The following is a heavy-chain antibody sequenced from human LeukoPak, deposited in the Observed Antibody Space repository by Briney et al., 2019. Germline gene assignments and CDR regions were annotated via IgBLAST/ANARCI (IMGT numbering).Heavy chain of an antibody. D-gene: IGHD5/OR15-5a*01. CDR3: AKYIVRAGDV. CDR2: IYYSGST. J-gene: IGHJ6*02. Sequence: SETLSLTCTVSGGSISSYYWSWIRQPPGKGLEWIGYIYYSGSTNYNPSLKSRVAISVDTSKNQFSLKLSSVTAADTAVYYCAKYIVRAGDVWGQGTTVTVSS. CDR1: GGSISSYY. V-gene: IGHV4-59*01.